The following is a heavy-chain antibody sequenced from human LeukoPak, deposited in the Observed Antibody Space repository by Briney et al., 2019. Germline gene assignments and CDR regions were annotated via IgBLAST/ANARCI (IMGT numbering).Heavy chain of an antibody. Sequence: GGSLRLSCAASGFTFSSYAMSWVRQAPGKGLEWVSAISGSGGSTYYADSVKGRFTISRDNSKNTLYPQMNSLRAEDTAVYYCAKIAEAVSSNYYFDYWGQGTLVTVSS. V-gene: IGHV3-23*01. CDR2: ISGSGGST. CDR3: AKIAEAVSSNYYFDY. CDR1: GFTFSSYA. D-gene: IGHD2-21*01. J-gene: IGHJ4*02.